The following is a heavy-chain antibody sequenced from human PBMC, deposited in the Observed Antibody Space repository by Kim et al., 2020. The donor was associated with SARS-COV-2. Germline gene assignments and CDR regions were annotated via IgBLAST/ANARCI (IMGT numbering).Heavy chain of an antibody. CDR1: GYTFTSYG. J-gene: IGHJ6*02. CDR2: ISAYNGNT. Sequence: ASVKVSCKASGYTFTSYGISWVRQAPGQGLEWMGWISAYNGNTNYAQKLQGRVTMTTDTSTSTAYMELRSLRSDDTAVYYCARDLRGYSYGPYYYGMDVWVQGTTVTVSS. CDR3: ARDLRGYSYGPYYYGMDV. D-gene: IGHD5-18*01. V-gene: IGHV1-18*01.